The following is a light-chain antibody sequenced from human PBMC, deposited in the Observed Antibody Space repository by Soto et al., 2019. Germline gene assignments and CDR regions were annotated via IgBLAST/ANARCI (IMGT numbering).Light chain of an antibody. Sequence: QSALTQPASVSGSPGQSITISCTGTSSDVGAYNYVYWYQHHPGKAPKLMISDVSDRPSGISNRFSGSKSGNTASLTISGLQAEDEADYCCSSYTTSTTLPYVFGSGTKLTVL. CDR1: SSDVGAYNY. V-gene: IGLV2-14*03. J-gene: IGLJ1*01. CDR3: SSYTTSTTLPYV. CDR2: DVS.